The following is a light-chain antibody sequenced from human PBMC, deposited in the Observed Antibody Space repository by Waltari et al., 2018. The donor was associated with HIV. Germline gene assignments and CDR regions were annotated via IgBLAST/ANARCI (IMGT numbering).Light chain of an antibody. CDR2: TNN. Sequence: QSVLTQPPSASGTPGQRVTISCSGSSSNIATNTVNWYQQLPGTAPKLLIYTNNQRPSGVPARFSGSKSGTSASLAISGRQSDDDADYYCATWDDSLNGGVFGGGTRLTVL. CDR3: ATWDDSLNGGV. CDR1: SSNIATNT. J-gene: IGLJ3*02. V-gene: IGLV1-44*01.